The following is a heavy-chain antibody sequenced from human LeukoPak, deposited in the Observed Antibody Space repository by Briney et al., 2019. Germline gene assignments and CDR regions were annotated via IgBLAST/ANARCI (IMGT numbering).Heavy chain of an antibody. CDR2: TPYDGSDE. CDR1: GFTFSDYG. V-gene: IGHV3-30*03. J-gene: IGHJ6*04. CDR3: ARTYTVFGAMDV. D-gene: IGHD3-3*01. Sequence: GGSLRLSCVASGFTFSDYGMHWVRQAPGKGLEWVAATPYDGSDEYYADSVKGRFTISRDNSKNTLYLEMKSLSSEDTAIYYCARTYTVFGAMDVWGKGTTVTVSA.